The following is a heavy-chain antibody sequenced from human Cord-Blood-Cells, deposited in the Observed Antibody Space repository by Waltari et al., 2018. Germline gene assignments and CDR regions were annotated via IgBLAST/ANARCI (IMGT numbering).Heavy chain of an antibody. CDR2: INPNSGGT. J-gene: IGHJ4*02. V-gene: IGHV1-2*04. CDR1: GYTFTGYY. Sequence: QVQLVQSGAEVKKPGASVKVSCKASGYTFTGYYMHWVRQAPGQGLEWMGWINPNSGGTNYAQRFQGWVTMTRDTSISTAYMELSRLRSDDTAVYYCARGVFEGSGITVTTIYFDYWGQGTLVTVSS. CDR3: ARGVFEGSGITVTTIYFDY. D-gene: IGHD4-4*01.